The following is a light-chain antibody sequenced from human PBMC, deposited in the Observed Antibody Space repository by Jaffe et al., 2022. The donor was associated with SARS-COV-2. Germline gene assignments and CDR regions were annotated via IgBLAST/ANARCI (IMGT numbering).Light chain of an antibody. CDR2: IDSDGSH. J-gene: IGLJ3*02. V-gene: IGLV4-69*01. CDR3: QTWGTGIQV. Sequence: QLVLTQSPSASASLGASVKLTCTLSGGHSSNAIAWHQQQPDKGPRYLMKIDSDGSHNKGDGIPDRFSGSSSGTERYLTISSLQSEDEADYYCQTWGTGIQVFGGGTKLTVL. CDR1: GGHSSNA.